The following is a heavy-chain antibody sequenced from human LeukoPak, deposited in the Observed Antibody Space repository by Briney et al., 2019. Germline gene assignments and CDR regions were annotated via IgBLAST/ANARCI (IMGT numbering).Heavy chain of an antibody. CDR2: IYHSGST. J-gene: IGHJ4*02. D-gene: IGHD2-15*01. V-gene: IGHV4-4*02. Sequence: SETLSLTCAVSGGSISSSNWWSWVRQPPGKGLEWIGEIYHSGSTNYNPSLKSRVTISVDKSKNQFSLKLSSVNAADTAVYYCARIDCSGGSCYSGGASYWGQGTLVTVSS. CDR3: ARIDCSGGSCYSGGASY. CDR1: GGSISSSNW.